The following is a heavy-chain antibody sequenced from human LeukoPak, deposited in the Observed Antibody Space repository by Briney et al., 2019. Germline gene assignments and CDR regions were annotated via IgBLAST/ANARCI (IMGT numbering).Heavy chain of an antibody. V-gene: IGHV3-15*01. CDR1: GFTFSNAW. J-gene: IGHJ6*03. D-gene: IGHD5-18*01. CDR2: IKSKTDGGTT. Sequence: GGSLRLSCAASGFTFSNAWMSWVRQAPGKGLEWVGRIKSKTDGGTTDYAAPVKGRFTISRDDSKNTLYLQMNSLKTEDTAVYFCTRDYSYDDYYYYMDVWGKGTTVTVSS. CDR3: TRDYSYDDYYYYMDV.